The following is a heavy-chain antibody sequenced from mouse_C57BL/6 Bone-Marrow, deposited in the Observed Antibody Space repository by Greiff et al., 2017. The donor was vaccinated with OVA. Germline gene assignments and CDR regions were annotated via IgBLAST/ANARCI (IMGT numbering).Heavy chain of an antibody. Sequence: VQLQQPGAELVRPGTSVKLSCKASGYTFTSYWMHWVKQRPGQGLEWIGVIDPSDSYTNYNQKFKGKATLTVDTSSSTAYTQLSSLTSEDSAVYYCARGSSPMDYWGQGTSVTVSS. CDR3: ARGSSPMDY. J-gene: IGHJ4*01. D-gene: IGHD1-1*01. CDR1: GYTFTSYW. CDR2: IDPSDSYT. V-gene: IGHV1-59*01.